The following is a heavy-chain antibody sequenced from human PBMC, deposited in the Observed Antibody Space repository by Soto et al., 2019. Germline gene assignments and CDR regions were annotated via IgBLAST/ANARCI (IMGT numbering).Heavy chain of an antibody. Sequence: QVQLVQSGAEVKKPGSSVKVSCKASGGTFSSYAISWVRQAPGQGLEWMGGIIPIFGTANYAQKFQGRVTITADESTSTSYMELSSLRSEHTAVYYCARGEPLAYCGGDCYYFQHWGQGTLVTVSS. J-gene: IGHJ1*01. CDR3: ARGEPLAYCGGDCYYFQH. CDR2: IIPIFGTA. CDR1: GGTFSSYA. V-gene: IGHV1-69*12. D-gene: IGHD2-21*02.